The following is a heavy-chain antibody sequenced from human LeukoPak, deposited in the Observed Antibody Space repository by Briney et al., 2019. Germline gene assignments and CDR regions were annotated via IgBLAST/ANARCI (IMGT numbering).Heavy chain of an antibody. D-gene: IGHD3-10*01. Sequence: PGGSLRLSCAASGFTFSSYAMSWVRQAPGKGLEWVSAISGSGGSTYYADSVKGRFTISRDNSKNTLYLQMNSLRAEDTAVHYCAKNVLLWFGELCLSDYWGQGTLVTVSS. CDR2: ISGSGGST. CDR1: GFTFSSYA. J-gene: IGHJ4*02. V-gene: IGHV3-23*01. CDR3: AKNVLLWFGELCLSDY.